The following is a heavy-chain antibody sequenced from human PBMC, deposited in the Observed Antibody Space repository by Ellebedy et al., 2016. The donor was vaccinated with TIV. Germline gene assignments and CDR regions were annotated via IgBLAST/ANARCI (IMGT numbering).Heavy chain of an antibody. CDR3: ARDLRNAFDY. CDR1: GFTFSSYA. Sequence: GESLKISCAASGFTFSSYAMSWVRQAPGKGLEWVSAISGSGGSTYYADSVKGRFTISRDNSKNTLYLQMNSLRAEDTAVYYCARDLRNAFDYWGQGTLVTVSS. D-gene: IGHD3-3*01. V-gene: IGHV3-23*01. J-gene: IGHJ4*02. CDR2: ISGSGGST.